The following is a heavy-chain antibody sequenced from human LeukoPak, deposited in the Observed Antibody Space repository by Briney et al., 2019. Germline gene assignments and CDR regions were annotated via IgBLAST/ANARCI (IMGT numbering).Heavy chain of an antibody. Sequence: ASVKVSCKASGYTFTSYGISWVRQAPGQGVEWMGWISAYNGNTNYAQKLQGRVTMTTDTSTSTAYMELRSLRSDDTAVYYCAREYCSGGSCHKPFDYWGQGTLVTVSS. CDR2: ISAYNGNT. CDR1: GYTFTSYG. J-gene: IGHJ4*02. D-gene: IGHD2-15*01. CDR3: AREYCSGGSCHKPFDY. V-gene: IGHV1-18*01.